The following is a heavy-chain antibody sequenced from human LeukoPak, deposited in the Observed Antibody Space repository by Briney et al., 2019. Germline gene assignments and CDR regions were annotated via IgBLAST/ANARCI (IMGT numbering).Heavy chain of an antibody. D-gene: IGHD5-12*01. J-gene: IGHJ4*02. CDR2: IYTRGST. CDR3: AREGIVATIAEYYFDY. Sequence: PSETLSLTCTVSGGSISSYYWSWIRQPAGKGLEWIGRIYTRGSTNYNPSLKGRVTMSVDTSKNQFSLKLSSVTAADTAVYYCAREGIVATIAEYYFDYWGQGTLVTVSS. CDR1: GGSISSYY. V-gene: IGHV4-4*07.